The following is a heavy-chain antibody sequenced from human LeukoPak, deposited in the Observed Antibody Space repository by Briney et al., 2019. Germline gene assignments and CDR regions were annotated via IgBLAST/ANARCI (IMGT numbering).Heavy chain of an antibody. V-gene: IGHV4-59*08. CDR3: ARSSYYYDSFDS. Sequence: SETLSLTCTVSGGSISSYYWHWIRQPPGKGLEWIGYIYYSRSTDYHPSLKSRVTISVDTSKNQFSLYLSSVTAADTAHYYCARSSYYYDSFDSWGQGTLVTVSS. D-gene: IGHD3-22*01. CDR2: IYYSRST. CDR1: GGSISSYY. J-gene: IGHJ4*02.